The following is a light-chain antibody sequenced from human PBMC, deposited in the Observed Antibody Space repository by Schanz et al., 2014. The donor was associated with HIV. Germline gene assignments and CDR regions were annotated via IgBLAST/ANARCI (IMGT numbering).Light chain of an antibody. CDR2: DAS. V-gene: IGKV1-5*01. CDR1: QSISSW. Sequence: DIQMTQSPSTLSASVGDRVTLTCRASQSISSWLAWYQQSPGKAPKRLIYDASSLQRGVPSRFSGSGSGTEFTLTITSLQPEDFATYYCQQYSTSSRTFGQGTKVEVQ. J-gene: IGKJ1*01. CDR3: QQYSTSSRT.